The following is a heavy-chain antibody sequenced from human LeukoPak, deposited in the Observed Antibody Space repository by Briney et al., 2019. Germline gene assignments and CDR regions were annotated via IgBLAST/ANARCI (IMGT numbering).Heavy chain of an antibody. V-gene: IGHV1-2*02. Sequence: ASVKVSCKASGYTFTGYYMHWVRQAPGQGLEWTGLINPNSGGTNYAQKFQGRVTMTRDTSISTAYMELSRLRSDDTAVYYCARQWSEYGGNPGAFDILGQGTMVTVSS. J-gene: IGHJ3*02. CDR3: ARQWSEYGGNPGAFDI. CDR2: INPNSGGT. CDR1: GYTFTGYY. D-gene: IGHD4-23*01.